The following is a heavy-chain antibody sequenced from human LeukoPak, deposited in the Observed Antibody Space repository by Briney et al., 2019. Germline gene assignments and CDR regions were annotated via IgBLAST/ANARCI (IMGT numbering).Heavy chain of an antibody. V-gene: IGHV3-23*01. CDR3: AKDLERRYFDWVPIGY. CDR1: GFTFSSYA. CDR2: ISGSGGST. J-gene: IGHJ4*02. D-gene: IGHD3-9*01. Sequence: GGSLRLSCAASGFTFSSYAMSWVRQAPGKGLEWVSAISGSGGSTYYADSVKGRFIISRDNSKNTLYLQMNSLRAEDTAVYYCAKDLERRYFDWVPIGYWGQGTLVTVSS.